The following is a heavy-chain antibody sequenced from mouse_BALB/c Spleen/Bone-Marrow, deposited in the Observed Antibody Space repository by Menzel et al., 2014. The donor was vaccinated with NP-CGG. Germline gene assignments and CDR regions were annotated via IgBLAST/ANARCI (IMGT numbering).Heavy chain of an antibody. V-gene: IGHV1-69*01. Sequence: QVQLQQPGAEFVMPGASVKMSCKASGYTFTDKWMHWVKQRPGQGLEWIGAIDTSDSYINYNQKFKGKASLTVDASSSTAYMHLSSLTSDDSAVYYRGRGGHDSSLDYWGQGTSVIVSS. CDR2: IDTSDSYI. D-gene: IGHD2-4*01. CDR3: GRGGHDSSLDY. CDR1: GYTFTDKW. J-gene: IGHJ4*01.